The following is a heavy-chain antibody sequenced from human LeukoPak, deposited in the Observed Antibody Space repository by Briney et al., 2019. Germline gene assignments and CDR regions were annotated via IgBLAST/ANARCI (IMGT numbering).Heavy chain of an antibody. Sequence: GGSLRLSCAASGFTFSDYYMSWIRQAPGKGLEWVSYISSSGSTIYYADSVKGRFTISRDNAKNSLYLQMNSLRAEDTAVYYCAREGITGTTVYHYGMDVWGQGTTVTVSS. CDR3: AREGITGTTVYHYGMDV. D-gene: IGHD1-20*01. J-gene: IGHJ6*02. CDR2: ISSSGSTI. V-gene: IGHV3-11*01. CDR1: GFTFSDYY.